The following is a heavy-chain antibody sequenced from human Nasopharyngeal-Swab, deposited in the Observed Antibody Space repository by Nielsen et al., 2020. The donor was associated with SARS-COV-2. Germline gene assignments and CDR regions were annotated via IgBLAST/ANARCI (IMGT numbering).Heavy chain of an antibody. CDR1: GFTFSNAW. J-gene: IGHJ6*03. V-gene: IGHV4-34*01. Sequence: ESLKISCAASGFTFSNAWMSWVRQAPGKGLEWIGEINHSGSTNYNPSLKSRVTISVDTSKNQFSLKLSSVTAADTAVYYCAREPERVVLVRGGPACYMDVWGKGTTVTVSS. D-gene: IGHD1-14*01. CDR3: AREPERVVLVRGGPACYMDV. CDR2: INHSGST.